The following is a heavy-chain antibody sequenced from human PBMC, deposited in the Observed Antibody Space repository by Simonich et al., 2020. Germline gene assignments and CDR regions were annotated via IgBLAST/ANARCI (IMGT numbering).Heavy chain of an antibody. V-gene: IGHV1-2*02. CDR1: GYTFTGYY. D-gene: IGHD5-18*01. CDR2: INPNRGGT. CDR3: ARVSWGTAMVTSTFDI. Sequence: QVQLVQSGAEVKKPGASVKVSCKASGYTFTGYYMHWVRQAPGQGLEGMGWINPNRGGTNYEQKFQGRVTMTRDTSISTAYMELSRLRSDDTAVYYCARVSWGTAMVTSTFDIWGQGTMVTVSS. J-gene: IGHJ3*02.